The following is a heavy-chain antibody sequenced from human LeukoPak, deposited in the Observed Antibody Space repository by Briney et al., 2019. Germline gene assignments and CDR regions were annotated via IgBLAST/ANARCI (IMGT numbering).Heavy chain of an antibody. D-gene: IGHD3-22*01. CDR2: INPNSGGT. Sequence: GASVKVSCKASGYTFTGYYMHWVRQAPGQGLEWMGWINPNSGGTNYAQKFQGRVTMTRDTSISTAYMELSRLRSDHTAVYYCARECRNYYDSSGYSSFDYWGQGTLVTVSS. CDR3: ARECRNYYDSSGYSSFDY. CDR1: GYTFTGYY. J-gene: IGHJ4*02. V-gene: IGHV1-2*02.